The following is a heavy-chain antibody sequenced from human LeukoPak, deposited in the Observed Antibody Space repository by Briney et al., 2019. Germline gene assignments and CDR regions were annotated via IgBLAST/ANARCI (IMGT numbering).Heavy chain of an antibody. CDR2: INHSGST. D-gene: IGHD6-19*01. V-gene: IGHV4-34*01. CDR1: GGSFSGYY. CDR3: ARESSEFSSGYNY. J-gene: IGHJ4*02. Sequence: SETLSLTCAVYGGSFSGYYWSWIRQPPGKGLEWIGEINHSGSTNYNPSLKSRVTISVDKSKNQFSLKLSSVTAADTAVYYCARESSEFSSGYNYWGQGTLVTVSS.